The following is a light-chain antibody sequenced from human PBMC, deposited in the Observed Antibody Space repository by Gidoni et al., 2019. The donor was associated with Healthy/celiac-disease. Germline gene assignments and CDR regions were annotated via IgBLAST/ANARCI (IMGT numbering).Light chain of an antibody. J-gene: IGKJ1*01. CDR3: MQALQTLWT. CDR2: LGS. V-gene: IGKV2-28*01. CDR1: QNLLHSNGYNY. Sequence: DLVMTQSPLSLPVTPGEHASISCRSSQNLLHSNGYNYLDWYLQKPGQSPQLLIYLGSNRASGVPDRFSGSGSGTDFTLKISRVEAEDVGVYYCMQALQTLWTFGQGTKVEIK.